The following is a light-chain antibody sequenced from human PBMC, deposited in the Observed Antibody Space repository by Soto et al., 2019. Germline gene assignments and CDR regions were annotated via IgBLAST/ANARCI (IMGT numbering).Light chain of an antibody. CDR2: GAS. Sequence: EIVLTQSPGTLSLCPGERATLSCRASQSVSSSYLAWYQQKPGQAPRLLIYGASSRATGIPDRFSGSVSGTDFTLTIIRLEPEDFAVYYCQQFGSSPLFTFGPGTKVDVK. J-gene: IGKJ3*01. V-gene: IGKV3-20*01. CDR3: QQFGSSPLFT. CDR1: QSVSSSY.